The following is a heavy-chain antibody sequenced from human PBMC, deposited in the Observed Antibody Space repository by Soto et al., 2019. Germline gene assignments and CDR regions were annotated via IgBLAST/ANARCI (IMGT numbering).Heavy chain of an antibody. D-gene: IGHD5-18*01. CDR1: GGSVSSGSYY. J-gene: IGHJ6*02. Sequence: SETLSLTCTVSGGSVSSGSYYWSWIRQPPGKGLEWIGYIYYSGSTNYNPSLKSRVTISVDTSKNQFSLELRPVTAADTAVYYCARDPMDTPMASRYHWYGMDVWGQGTTVTVSS. CDR2: IYYSGST. V-gene: IGHV4-61*01. CDR3: ARDPMDTPMASRYHWYGMDV.